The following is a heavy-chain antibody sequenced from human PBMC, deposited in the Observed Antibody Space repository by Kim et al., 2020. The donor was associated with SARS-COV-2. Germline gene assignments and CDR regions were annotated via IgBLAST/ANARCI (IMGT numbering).Heavy chain of an antibody. J-gene: IGHJ3*02. CDR3: AREYYGGTLAFDI. CDR2: IWYDGSNK. D-gene: IGHD4-17*01. CDR1: GFTFSSYG. Sequence: GGSLRLSCAASGFTFSSYGMHWVRQAPGKGLEWVAVIWYDGSNKYYADSVKGRFTISRDNSKNTLYLQMNSLRAEDTAVYYCAREYYGGTLAFDIWGQGTMVTVSS. V-gene: IGHV3-33*01.